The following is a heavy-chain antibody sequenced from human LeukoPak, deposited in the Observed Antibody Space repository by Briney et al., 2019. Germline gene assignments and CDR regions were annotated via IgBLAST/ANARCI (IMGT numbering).Heavy chain of an antibody. Sequence: GGSLRLSCAASGFTFNNYAMSWVRQAPGKGLEWVSAMSGGGDTTYYADSVKGRFTISRDNSKNTLYLQMNSLRAEDTAVYYCAKDLEWGSSSWYFDYWGQGTLVTVSS. CDR2: MSGGGDTT. D-gene: IGHD6-6*01. J-gene: IGHJ4*02. CDR1: GFTFNNYA. CDR3: AKDLEWGSSSWYFDY. V-gene: IGHV3-23*01.